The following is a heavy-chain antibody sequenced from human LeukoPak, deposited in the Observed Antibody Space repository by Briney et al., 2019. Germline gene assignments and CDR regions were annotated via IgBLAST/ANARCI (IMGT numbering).Heavy chain of an antibody. J-gene: IGHJ3*02. CDR3: ARHLIAVAGTGSVFDI. CDR1: GGSISCSYYY. CDR2: IYYSGST. V-gene: IGHV4-39*01. D-gene: IGHD6-19*01. Sequence: SETLSLTCTVSGGSISCSYYYWGWIRQPPGKGLEWIGSIYYSGSTYYNPSLRSRVTISVDTSKNQFSLKLSSVTAADTAVYYCARHLIAVAGTGSVFDIWGQGTTVTVSS.